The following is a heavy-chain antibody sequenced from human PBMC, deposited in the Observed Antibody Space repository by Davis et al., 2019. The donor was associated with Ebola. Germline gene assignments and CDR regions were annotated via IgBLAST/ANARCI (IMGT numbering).Heavy chain of an antibody. D-gene: IGHD6-13*01. CDR1: GFTFSSYG. V-gene: IGHV3-48*04. CDR3: AREGAAAGDLYYYGMDV. CDR2: ISSSGSTI. J-gene: IGHJ6*02. Sequence: GGSLRLSCAASGFTFSSYGMHWVRQAPGKGLEWVSYISSSGSTIYYADSVKGRFTISRDNAKNSLYLQMNSLRAEDTAVYYCAREGAAAGDLYYYGMDVWGQGTTVTVSS.